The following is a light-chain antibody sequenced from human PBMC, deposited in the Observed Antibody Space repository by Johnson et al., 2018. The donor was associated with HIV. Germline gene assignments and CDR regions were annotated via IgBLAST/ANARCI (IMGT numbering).Light chain of an antibody. CDR3: GTWDSSLLYV. J-gene: IGLJ1*01. V-gene: IGLV1-51*01. CDR2: DNH. CDR1: SSNIGKNY. Sequence: QSVLTQPPSVSAAPGQKVTISCSGSSSNIGKNYVSWYQQLPGTAPKLLIFDNHKRPSGIPDRFSGSKSGTSATLGITGLQTGDEADYYCGTWDSSLLYVFGTGTKVTVL.